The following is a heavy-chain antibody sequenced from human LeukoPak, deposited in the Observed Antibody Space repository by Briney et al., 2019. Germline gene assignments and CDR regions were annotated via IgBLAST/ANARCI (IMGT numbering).Heavy chain of an antibody. Sequence: GGSLRLSCAASGFTFSSYWMHWVRQAPGKGLVWVSRIKSDGSTNYADSVKGRLTISRDNAKNTLSLQMNSLRADDTGVYYCARAPSEIGGYYPEYFRHWGQGTLVTVSS. CDR2: IKSDGST. CDR1: GFTFSSYW. D-gene: IGHD3-22*01. CDR3: ARAPSEIGGYYPEYFRH. V-gene: IGHV3-74*01. J-gene: IGHJ1*01.